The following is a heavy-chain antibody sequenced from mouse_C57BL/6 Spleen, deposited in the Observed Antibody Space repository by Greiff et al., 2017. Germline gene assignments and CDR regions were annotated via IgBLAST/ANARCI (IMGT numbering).Heavy chain of an antibody. CDR2: IDPSDSYT. CDR1: GYTFTSYW. J-gene: IGHJ1*03. V-gene: IGHV1-59*01. Sequence: QVQLQQPGAELVRPGTSVKLSCKASGYTFTSYWMHWVKQRPGQGLEWIGVIDPSDSYTNYNQKFKGKATLTVDTSSSTAYMQLSSLTSEDSAVYDCARENGNLPFDVWGTGTTVTVSS. D-gene: IGHD2-1*01. CDR3: ARENGNLPFDV.